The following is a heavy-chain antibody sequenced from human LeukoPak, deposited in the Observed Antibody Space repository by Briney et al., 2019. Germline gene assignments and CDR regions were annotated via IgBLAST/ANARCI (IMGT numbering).Heavy chain of an antibody. Sequence: GGSLRLSCAASGFSFSTYGMHWVRQAPGKGLEWVSGISESGGSTFYADSVKGRFTVSRDNAKNTLNLQMTSLRADDTAVYFCAKDLRPNNDYYLGRFDTWGQGTLVTVSS. D-gene: IGHD1-26*01. CDR3: AKDLRPNNDYYLGRFDT. V-gene: IGHV3-23*01. CDR1: GFSFSTYG. J-gene: IGHJ5*02. CDR2: ISESGGST.